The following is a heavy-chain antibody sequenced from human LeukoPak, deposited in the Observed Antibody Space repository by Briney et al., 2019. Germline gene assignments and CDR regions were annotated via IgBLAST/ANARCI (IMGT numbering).Heavy chain of an antibody. D-gene: IGHD4-17*01. CDR1: GFTVSSNY. Sequence: PGGSLRLSCVASGFTVSSNYMSWVRQAPGKGLEWVSLIYSGDTTHYADSVKGRFTISRDNAKNSLYLQMSRLRGEDTAVYYCARKAITVTTLDYWGQGTLVTVSS. J-gene: IGHJ4*02. CDR3: ARKAITVTTLDY. CDR2: IYSGDTT. V-gene: IGHV3-53*01.